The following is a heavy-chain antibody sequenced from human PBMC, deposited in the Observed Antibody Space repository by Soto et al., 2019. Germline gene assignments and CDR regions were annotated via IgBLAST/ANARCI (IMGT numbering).Heavy chain of an antibody. CDR3: GGSAEDV. J-gene: IGHJ6*02. Sequence: ELQVVESGGSLVQPGGSLRLSCAASGFTFSKFWIHWVGKAPGKGPDWVSTLITDGTDTSYADSVKVPFTISRDNAKNTMYLQMNSLRAEDTAVYYCGGSAEDVWGQGTPVTVSS. CDR2: LITDGTDT. CDR1: GFTFSKFW. D-gene: IGHD2-15*01. V-gene: IGHV3-74*01.